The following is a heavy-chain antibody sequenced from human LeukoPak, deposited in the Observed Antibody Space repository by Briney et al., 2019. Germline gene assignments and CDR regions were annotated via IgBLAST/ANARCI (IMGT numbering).Heavy chain of an antibody. CDR1: GFTFSSYS. Sequence: GGSLRLSCAASGFTFSSYSMNWVRQAPGKGLEWVSSISSSSSYIYYADSVKGRFTISRDNAKNSLYLQMNSLRAEDTAVYYCARVRYSSGWYPHYWGQGTLVTVSS. V-gene: IGHV3-21*01. CDR2: ISSSSSYI. J-gene: IGHJ4*02. CDR3: ARVRYSSGWYPHY. D-gene: IGHD6-19*01.